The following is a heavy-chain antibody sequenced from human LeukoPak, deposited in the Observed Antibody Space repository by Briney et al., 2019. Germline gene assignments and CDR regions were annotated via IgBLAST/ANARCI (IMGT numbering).Heavy chain of an antibody. CDR1: GVTFSSYG. Sequence: GGSLRLSCAASGVTFSSYGMHWVRQAPGKGLEWVALISSDGNDKLYGDSVKGRFTISRDNSKSTLYLQMNSLRAEDTAVYYCTTKVIRGNSGDDYDDWGQGTLVTVSS. CDR3: TTKVIRGNSGDDYDD. J-gene: IGHJ4*02. CDR2: ISSDGNDK. D-gene: IGHD5-12*01. V-gene: IGHV3-30*03.